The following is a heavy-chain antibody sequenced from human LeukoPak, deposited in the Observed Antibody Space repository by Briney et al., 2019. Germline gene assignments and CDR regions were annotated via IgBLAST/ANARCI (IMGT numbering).Heavy chain of an antibody. Sequence: ASVKVSCKVSGYTLTELSMHWVRQAPGKGLEWMGGFDPEDGETIYAQKSQGRVTMTEDTSTDTAYMELSSLRSEDTAVYYCATGEGEWGRAFDIWGQGTMVTVSS. CDR2: FDPEDGET. J-gene: IGHJ3*02. V-gene: IGHV1-24*01. D-gene: IGHD3-10*01. CDR1: GYTLTELS. CDR3: ATGEGEWGRAFDI.